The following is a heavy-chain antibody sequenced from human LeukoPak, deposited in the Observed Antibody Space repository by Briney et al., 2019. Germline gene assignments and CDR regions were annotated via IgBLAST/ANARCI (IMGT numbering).Heavy chain of an antibody. CDR1: GYTFTSYG. V-gene: IGHV1-18*01. Sequence: GASVKVSCKASGYTFTSYGISWVRQAPGHGLEWMGWISAYNGNTNYAQKLQGRVTMTTDTSKSTAYMELRSLRSDDTAVYYCARDLEIKQWLVTYNFDYWGQGTLVTVSS. CDR3: ARDLEIKQWLVTYNFDY. CDR2: ISAYNGNT. D-gene: IGHD6-19*01. J-gene: IGHJ4*02.